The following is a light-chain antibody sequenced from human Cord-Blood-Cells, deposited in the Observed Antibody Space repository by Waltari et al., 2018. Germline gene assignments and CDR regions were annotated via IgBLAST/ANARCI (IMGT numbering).Light chain of an antibody. CDR3: QQYYSTPIT. J-gene: IGKJ5*01. Sequence: DIVMTQSPASLAVSLGERAPIHCKSSQSVLYSSNNKNYLAWYQQKPGQPPKLLIYWASTRESGVPDRFSGSGSGTDFTLTISSLQAEDVAVYYCQQYYSTPITFGQGTRLEIK. V-gene: IGKV4-1*01. CDR1: QSVLYSSNNKNY. CDR2: WAS.